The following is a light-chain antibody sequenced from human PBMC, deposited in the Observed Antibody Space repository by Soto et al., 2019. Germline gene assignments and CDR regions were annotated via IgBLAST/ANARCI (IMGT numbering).Light chain of an antibody. J-gene: IGKJ1*01. CDR2: GAS. Sequence: EVVMTQSPSTLSVSPWERSTLSFKASQSVSSSYLAWYQQKPGQAPRLLIYGASSRATGIPDRFSGSGSGTDFTLTISRLEPEDFAVYYCQQYGSSSWTFGQGTKVDIK. V-gene: IGKV3-20*01. CDR3: QQYGSSSWT. CDR1: QSVSSSY.